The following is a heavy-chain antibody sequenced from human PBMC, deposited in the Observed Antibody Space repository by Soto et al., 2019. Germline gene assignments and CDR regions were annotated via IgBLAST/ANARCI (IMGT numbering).Heavy chain of an antibody. V-gene: IGHV2-5*02. Sequence: SGPTLVNPTQTLTLTCTFSGFSLSASGVGVGWIRQPPGQALEWLALIYWDDHKRYSPSLKSRLTITKDTSKNQVVLIMTDMDPVDTATYYCARTYSDFWSPYSGNRIDYYAMDVWGQGTTVTVSS. CDR3: ARTYSDFWSPYSGNRIDYYAMDV. CDR1: GFSLSASGVG. D-gene: IGHD3-3*01. CDR2: IYWDDHK. J-gene: IGHJ6*02.